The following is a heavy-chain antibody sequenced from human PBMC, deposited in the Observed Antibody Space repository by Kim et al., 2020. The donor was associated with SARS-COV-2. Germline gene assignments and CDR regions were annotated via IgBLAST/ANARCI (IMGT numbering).Heavy chain of an antibody. D-gene: IGHD6-6*01. CDR1: GYTFTSYG. Sequence: ASVKVSCKASGYTFTSYGISWVRQAPGQGLEWMGWISAYNGNTNYAQKLQGRVTMTTDTSTSTAYMELRSLRSDDTAVYYCAKDLLTEYMGQKLVLGYYYYMDVWGKGTTVTVSS. CDR2: ISAYNGNT. CDR3: AKDLLTEYMGQKLVLGYYYYMDV. J-gene: IGHJ6*03. V-gene: IGHV1-18*01.